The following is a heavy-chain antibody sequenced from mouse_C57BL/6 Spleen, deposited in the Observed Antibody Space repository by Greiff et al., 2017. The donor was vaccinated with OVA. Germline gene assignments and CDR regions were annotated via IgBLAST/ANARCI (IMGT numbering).Heavy chain of an antibody. D-gene: IGHD1-1*01. V-gene: IGHV5-4*01. J-gene: IGHJ4*01. CDR2: ISDGGSYT. CDR1: GFTFSSYA. Sequence: EVQLVESGGGLVKPGGSLKLSCAASGFTFSSYAMSWVRQTPEKRLEWVATISDGGSYTYYPDNVKGRFTISRDNAKNNLYLQMSHLKSEDTAMYYCAREITTVYYAMGYWGQGTSVTVSS. CDR3: AREITTVYYAMGY.